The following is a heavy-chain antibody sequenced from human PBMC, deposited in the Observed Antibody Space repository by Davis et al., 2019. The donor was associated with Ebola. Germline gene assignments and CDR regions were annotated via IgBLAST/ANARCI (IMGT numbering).Heavy chain of an antibody. Sequence: ASVKVSCKASGYTFTSYYMHWVRQAPGQGLEWMGIINPSGGSTSYAQKFQGRVTMTRDTSTSTVYMELSSLRSEDTAVYYCARDSRDRVATILAADYWGQGTLVTVSS. D-gene: IGHD5-12*01. CDR2: INPSGGST. V-gene: IGHV1-46*01. CDR1: GYTFTSYY. CDR3: ARDSRDRVATILAADY. J-gene: IGHJ4*02.